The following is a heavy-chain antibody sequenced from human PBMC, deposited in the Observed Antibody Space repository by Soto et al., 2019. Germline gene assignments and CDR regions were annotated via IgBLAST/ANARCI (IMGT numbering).Heavy chain of an antibody. Sequence: NPSETLSLTCTVSGGSISSGGYYWSWIRQHPGKGLEWIGYIYYSGSTYYNPSLKSRVTISVDTSKNQFSLKLSSVTAADTAVYYCARGGKHGYSYGPEYFDYWGQGTLVTVSS. J-gene: IGHJ4*02. CDR3: ARGGKHGYSYGPEYFDY. D-gene: IGHD5-18*01. V-gene: IGHV4-31*03. CDR1: GGSISSGGYY. CDR2: IYYSGST.